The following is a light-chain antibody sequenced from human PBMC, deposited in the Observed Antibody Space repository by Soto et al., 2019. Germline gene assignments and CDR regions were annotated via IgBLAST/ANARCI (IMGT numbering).Light chain of an antibody. CDR2: AAS. Sequence: DIQMTQSPASVSASGGDIVSITCRSSQGINSWLAWYQKKPGRAPKLLIYAASSLQNGVPSRFSGSESGTDFTLTISNLQPEDCAIYLCQQANSFPITFGQGTRLEIK. CDR1: QGINSW. J-gene: IGKJ5*01. V-gene: IGKV1-12*01. CDR3: QQANSFPIT.